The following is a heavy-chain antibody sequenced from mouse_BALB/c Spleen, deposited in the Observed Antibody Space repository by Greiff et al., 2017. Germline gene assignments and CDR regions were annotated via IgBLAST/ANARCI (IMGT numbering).Heavy chain of an antibody. Sequence: QVQLKESGAELARPGASVKLSCKASGYTFTSYWMQWVKQRPGQGLEWIGAIYPGDGDTRYTQKFKGKATLTADKSSSTAYMQLSSLASEDSAVYYCARVIYYGTSYAMDYWGQGTSVTVSS. D-gene: IGHD1-1*01. CDR3: ARVIYYGTSYAMDY. J-gene: IGHJ4*01. V-gene: IGHV1-87*01. CDR1: GYTFTSYW. CDR2: IYPGDGDT.